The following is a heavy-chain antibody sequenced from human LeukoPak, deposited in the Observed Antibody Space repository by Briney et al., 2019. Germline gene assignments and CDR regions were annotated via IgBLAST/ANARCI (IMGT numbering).Heavy chain of an antibody. Sequence: SETLSLTCTVSGGSISSSSYYWGWIRQPPGKGLDWIGNIDYSGSTHYNPSLKSRVTISIDTSTNQFSLKLTSVTAADTAVYYCAREVSSGSYWTDSWGQGTLVTVSS. V-gene: IGHV4-39*07. D-gene: IGHD2-21*01. CDR1: GGSISSSSYY. J-gene: IGHJ5*01. CDR2: IDYSGST. CDR3: AREVSSGSYWTDS.